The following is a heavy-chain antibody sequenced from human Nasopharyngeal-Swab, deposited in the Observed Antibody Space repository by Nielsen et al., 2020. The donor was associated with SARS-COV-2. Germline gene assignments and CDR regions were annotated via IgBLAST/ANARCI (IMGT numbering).Heavy chain of an antibody. CDR3: ARDTVLYYDILTGYALDY. Sequence: WVRQAPGKGLEWVSSISSSSSYIYYADSVKGRFTISRDNAKNSLYLQMNSLRAEDTAVYYCARDTVLYYDILTGYALDYWGQGTLVTVSS. CDR2: ISSSSSYI. J-gene: IGHJ4*02. V-gene: IGHV3-21*01. D-gene: IGHD3-9*01.